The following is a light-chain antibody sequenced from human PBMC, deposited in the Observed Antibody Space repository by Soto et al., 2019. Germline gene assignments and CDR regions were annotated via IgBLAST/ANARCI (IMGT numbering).Light chain of an antibody. V-gene: IGKV3-20*01. J-gene: IGKJ2*01. CDR2: GAS. CDR3: QQYGSSPGT. CDR1: QSVSSY. Sequence: EIVLTQSPGTLSLSPGERATLSCRASQSVSSYLAWYQQKPGQAPRLLIYGASSRATGIPDRISGSGSGTDFTLTISRLEPEDFAVYYCQQYGSSPGTFGQGPKLEIK.